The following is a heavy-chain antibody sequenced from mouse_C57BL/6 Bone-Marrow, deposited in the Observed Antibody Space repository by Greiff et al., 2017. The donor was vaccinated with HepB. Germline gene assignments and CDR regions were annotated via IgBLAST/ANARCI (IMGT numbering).Heavy chain of an antibody. Sequence: VQLQQSGPELVKPGASVKISCKASGYAFSSSWMNWVKQRPGKGLEWIGRIYPGDGDTNYNGKFKGKATLTAEKSSSTAYMQLSSLTSEDSAVYFCASRVTTVVSYFDYWGQGTTLTVSS. CDR1: GYAFSSSW. CDR3: ASRVTTVVSYFDY. V-gene: IGHV1-82*01. D-gene: IGHD1-1*01. J-gene: IGHJ2*01. CDR2: IYPGDGDT.